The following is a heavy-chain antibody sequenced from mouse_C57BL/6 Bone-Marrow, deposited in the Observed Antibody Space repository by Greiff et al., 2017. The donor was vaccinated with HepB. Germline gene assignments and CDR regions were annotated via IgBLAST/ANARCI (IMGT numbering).Heavy chain of an antibody. CDR3: ARAGDITTVVATRYWYFDV. V-gene: IGHV1-82*01. J-gene: IGHJ1*03. Sequence: VKLQQSGPELVKPGASVKISCKASGYAFSSSWMNWVKQRPGKGLEWIGRIYPGDGDTNYNGKFKGKATLTADKSSSTAYMQLSSLTSEDSAVYFCARAGDITTVVATRYWYFDVWGTGTTVTVSS. D-gene: IGHD1-1*01. CDR1: GYAFSSSW. CDR2: IYPGDGDT.